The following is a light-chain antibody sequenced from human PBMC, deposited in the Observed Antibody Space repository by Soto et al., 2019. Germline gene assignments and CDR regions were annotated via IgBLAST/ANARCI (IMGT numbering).Light chain of an antibody. CDR3: GTWDPSLSSWV. V-gene: IGLV1-51*01. Sequence: QSVLTQSPSVSAAPGQKVTISCSGSSSNIGNNYVSWYQQLPGAAPKLLIYDNNKRPSGIPDRFSGSKSGTSATLGITGLQTGDEADYYCGTWDPSLSSWVFGGGTKLTVL. J-gene: IGLJ3*02. CDR2: DNN. CDR1: SSNIGNNY.